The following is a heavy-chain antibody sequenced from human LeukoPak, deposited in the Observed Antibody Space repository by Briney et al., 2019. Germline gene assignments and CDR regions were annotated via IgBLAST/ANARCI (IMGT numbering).Heavy chain of an antibody. J-gene: IGHJ4*02. CDR3: ARDFRSGELGSPFDY. D-gene: IGHD1-26*01. CDR1: GFTVSSNY. CDR2: IYSGGST. V-gene: IGHV3-53*01. Sequence: GGSLRLSCAASGFTVSSNYMSWVRQAPGKGLEWVSVIYSGGSTYYADSVKGRFTISRDNSKNTLYLQMNSLRAEDTAVYYCARDFRSGELGSPFDYCGQGTVVTVSS.